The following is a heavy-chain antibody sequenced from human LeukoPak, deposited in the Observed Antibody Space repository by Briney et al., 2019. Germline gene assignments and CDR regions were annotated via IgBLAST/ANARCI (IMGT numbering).Heavy chain of an antibody. Sequence: SETLSLTCTVSGCSISSYYWSWIRQPPGKGLEWIGYIHYSGGTNYNPSLKSRVTISVDTSKNQFSLKLTSVTAADTALYYCSRHAPACRGGSCYPNWFDPWGQGTLVTVSS. CDR2: IHYSGGT. V-gene: IGHV4-59*08. D-gene: IGHD2-15*01. CDR1: GCSISSYY. J-gene: IGHJ5*02. CDR3: SRHAPACRGGSCYPNWFDP.